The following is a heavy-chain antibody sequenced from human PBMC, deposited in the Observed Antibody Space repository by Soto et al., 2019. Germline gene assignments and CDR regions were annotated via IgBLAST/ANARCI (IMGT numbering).Heavy chain of an antibody. CDR3: AKGYCSGGRCYRGFDY. CDR1: GFTFSSYD. CDR2: VSASGSIT. Sequence: EVQVLESGGGLVQPGGSLRLSCAASGFTFSSYDMSWVRQAPGKGLEWVSGVSASGSITSYADSAKGRFTISRDNAKNTVFLQMSSLRAEDTAVYFCAKGYCSGGRCYRGFDYWGQGTLVTVSS. D-gene: IGHD2-15*01. V-gene: IGHV3-23*01. J-gene: IGHJ4*02.